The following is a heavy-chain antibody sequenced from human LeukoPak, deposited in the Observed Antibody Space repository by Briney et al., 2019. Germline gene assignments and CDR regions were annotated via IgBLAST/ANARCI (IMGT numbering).Heavy chain of an antibody. V-gene: IGHV4-34*01. D-gene: IGHD1-14*01. CDR3: ARDINGHFDY. Sequence: KSSETLSLTCAVYGGSFSGYYWIWTRQPPGKGLEWIGEINHSGSTNYNPSLRGRVTISVDTSKNQFSLKLSSVTAADTAVYYCARDINGHFDYWGQGTLVTVSS. CDR1: GGSFSGYY. J-gene: IGHJ4*02. CDR2: INHSGST.